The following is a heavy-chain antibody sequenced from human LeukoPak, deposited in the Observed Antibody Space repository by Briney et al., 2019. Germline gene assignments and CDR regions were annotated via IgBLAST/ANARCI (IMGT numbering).Heavy chain of an antibody. CDR2: ISSSGSTI. D-gene: IGHD3-10*02. CDR3: AELGITMIGGV. Sequence: GGSLRLSCAASGFTFSSYEMNWVRQAPGEGLEWVSYISSSGSTIYYADSVKGRFTISRDNAKNTLYLQMNSLRAEDTAVYYCAELGITMIGGVWGKGTTVTISS. V-gene: IGHV3-48*03. J-gene: IGHJ6*04. CDR1: GFTFSSYE.